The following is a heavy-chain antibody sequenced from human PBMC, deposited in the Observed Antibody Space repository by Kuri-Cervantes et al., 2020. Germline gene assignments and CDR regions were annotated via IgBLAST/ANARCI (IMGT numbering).Heavy chain of an antibody. D-gene: IGHD6-13*01. CDR3: ARDLWAAAGTLGDYYYYYGMDV. J-gene: IGHJ6*02. V-gene: IGHV4-4*02. CDR1: GGSISSSNW. Sequence: SETLSLTCAVSGGSISSSNWWSWVRQPPGKGLEWIGEIYYSGSTNYNPSLKSRVTISVDKSKNQFSLKLSSVTAADTAVYYCARDLWAAAGTLGDYYYYYGMDVWGQGTTVTVSS. CDR2: IYYSGST.